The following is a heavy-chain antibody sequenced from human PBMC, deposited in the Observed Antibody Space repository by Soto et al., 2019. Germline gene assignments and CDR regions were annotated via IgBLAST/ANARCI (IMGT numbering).Heavy chain of an antibody. Sequence: ASVKVSCKASGYTFTSYGISWVRQAPGQGLEWMGWISAYNGNTKYSQKFQGRVTITRDTSASTAYMELSSLRSEDTAVYYCASGIQLWSSFDYWGQGTLVTVSS. J-gene: IGHJ4*02. V-gene: IGHV1-18*01. CDR3: ASGIQLWSSFDY. CDR2: ISAYNGNT. D-gene: IGHD5-18*01. CDR1: GYTFTSYG.